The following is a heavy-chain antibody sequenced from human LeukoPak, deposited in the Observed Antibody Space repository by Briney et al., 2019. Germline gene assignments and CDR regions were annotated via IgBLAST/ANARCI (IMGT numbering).Heavy chain of an antibody. CDR2: IYSSGNT. J-gene: IGHJ3*02. CDR1: GGSISSDY. D-gene: IGHD1-26*01. Sequence: PSETLSLTCTVSGGSISSDYWSWIRQPAGKGLEWIGRIYSSGNTNYNPSLKSRVTISVDTSKNQFSLKLSSVTAADTAVYYCARRPYYDPHAFDIWGQGTMVTVSS. V-gene: IGHV4-4*07. CDR3: ARRPYYDPHAFDI.